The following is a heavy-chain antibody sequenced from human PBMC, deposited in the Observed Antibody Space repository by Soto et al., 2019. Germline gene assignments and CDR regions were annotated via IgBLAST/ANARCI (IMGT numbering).Heavy chain of an antibody. CDR3: ARADWSGYDHDY. CDR1: GGSITTRNW. CDR2: IYHTGST. J-gene: IGHJ4*01. V-gene: IGHV4-4*02. D-gene: IGHD5-12*01. Sequence: QVQLQESGPGLVKPSGTLSLTCAVSGGSITTRNWWTWVRLPPGKGLEYIGEIYHTGSTNYNPSLRSRVTISVDTSENQISLKLTSVTAADTAVYYCARADWSGYDHDYWGHGILVTVSS.